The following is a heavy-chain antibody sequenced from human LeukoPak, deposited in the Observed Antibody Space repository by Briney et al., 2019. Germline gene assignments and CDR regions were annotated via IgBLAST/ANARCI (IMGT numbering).Heavy chain of an antibody. V-gene: IGHV1-46*01. J-gene: IGHJ4*02. CDR3: ARRSVRGVIRY. Sequence: ASVKVSCKASGYTFTSYYMHWVRQAPGQGLEWMGIINPSGGSTSYAQKFQGRVTMTRDMSTSTVYMELSSLRSEDTAVYYCARRSVRGVIRYWGQGTLVTVSS. D-gene: IGHD3-10*01. CDR2: INPSGGST. CDR1: GYTFTSYY.